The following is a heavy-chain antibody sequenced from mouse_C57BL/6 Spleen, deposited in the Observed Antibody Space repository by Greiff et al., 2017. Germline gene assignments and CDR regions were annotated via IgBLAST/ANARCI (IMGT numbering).Heavy chain of an antibody. CDR2: IYPGSGST. Sequence: QVQLQQPGAELVKPGASVKMSCKASGYTFTSYWITWVKQRPGQGLEWIGDIYPGSGSTNYNEKFKSKATLTVDTSSSTAYMQLSSLTSEDSAVYYCARGPRGSSNYWYFDVWGTGTTVTVSS. J-gene: IGHJ1*03. V-gene: IGHV1-55*01. CDR3: ARGPRGSSNYWYFDV. CDR1: GYTFTSYW. D-gene: IGHD1-1*01.